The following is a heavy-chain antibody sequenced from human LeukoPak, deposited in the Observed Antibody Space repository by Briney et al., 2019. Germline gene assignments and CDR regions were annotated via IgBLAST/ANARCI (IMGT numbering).Heavy chain of an antibody. J-gene: IGHJ4*02. V-gene: IGHV3-21*01. CDR1: GFTFSSYS. Sequence: KPGRSLRLSCAASGFTFSSYSMNWVRKAPAKGLERVSSISSCSSYIYYADSVNGRCTISRDNAKNSLYLQTNSLRAEDTAVYYCARDSADDYDILTDLDYWGQGTLVTVSS. CDR2: ISSCSSYI. D-gene: IGHD3-9*01. CDR3: ARDSADDYDILTDLDY.